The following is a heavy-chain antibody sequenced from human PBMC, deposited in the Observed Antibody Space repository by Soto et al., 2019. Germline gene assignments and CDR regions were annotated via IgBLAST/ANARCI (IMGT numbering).Heavy chain of an antibody. D-gene: IGHD3-16*02. Sequence: SETLSLTCTVSGGSISSSSYYWGWIRQPPGKGLEWIGSIYYSGSTYYNPSLKSRVTISVDTSKNQFSLKLSSVTAADTAVYYCAIAPSGVIVIGPENYFDHWGQGTLVTVSS. J-gene: IGHJ4*02. CDR2: IYYSGST. CDR3: AIAPSGVIVIGPENYFDH. V-gene: IGHV4-39*01. CDR1: GGSISSSSYY.